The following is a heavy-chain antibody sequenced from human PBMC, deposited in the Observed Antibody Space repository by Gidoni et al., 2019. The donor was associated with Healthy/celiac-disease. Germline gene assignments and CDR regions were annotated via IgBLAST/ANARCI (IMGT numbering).Heavy chain of an antibody. Sequence: GWIRQPPGKGLEWIGSISYSGSTYYNPSLKSRVTISVDTSKNQFSLKLSSVTAADTAVYYCARLNLPIAAAGTWFDPWGQGTLVTVSA. CDR3: ARLNLPIAAAGTWFDP. CDR2: ISYSGST. V-gene: IGHV4-39*01. D-gene: IGHD6-13*01. J-gene: IGHJ5*02.